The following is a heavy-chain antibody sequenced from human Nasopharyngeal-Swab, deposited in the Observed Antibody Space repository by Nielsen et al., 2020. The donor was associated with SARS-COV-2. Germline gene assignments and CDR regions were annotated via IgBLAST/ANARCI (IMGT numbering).Heavy chain of an antibody. CDR3: ARDDKLSVDYRGMDV. D-gene: IGHD5/OR15-5a*01. V-gene: IGHV1-69*13. J-gene: IGHJ6*02. CDR1: GGTFNNYA. CDR2: IIPFLGTP. Sequence: SVKVSCQASGGTFNNYAFSWVRQAPGQALEWMGEIIPFLGTPNHAQNFRGRLTITADESTSTVYLELSSLRSDDAAVYYCARDDKLSVDYRGMDVWGQGTTVTVSS.